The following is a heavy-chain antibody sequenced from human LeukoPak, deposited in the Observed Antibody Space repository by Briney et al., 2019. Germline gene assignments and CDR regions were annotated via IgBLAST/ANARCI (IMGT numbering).Heavy chain of an antibody. J-gene: IGHJ6*02. V-gene: IGHV4-4*07. Sequence: SETLSLTCTVSGGSISSYHWSWIRQSAGKRLEWIGRVYPSGSTNYNPSLESRVTMSIDTSRNQFSLKLISVTAADTAVYYCVRERDWDVSGMDVWGRGTTVTASS. CDR1: GGSISSYH. D-gene: IGHD2-21*02. CDR3: VRERDWDVSGMDV. CDR2: VYPSGST.